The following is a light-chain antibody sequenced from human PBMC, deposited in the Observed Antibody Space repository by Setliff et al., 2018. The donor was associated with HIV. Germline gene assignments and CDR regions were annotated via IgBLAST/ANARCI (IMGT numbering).Light chain of an antibody. Sequence: SVLTQPPSVSGSPGQSVTISCTGTSSDVGSYNRVSWYQQSPDTAPKLMIYEVSNRPSGVPDRFSGSKSGNTASLTISGLQAEDETDYYCSSYTSSSTYVFGTGTKGTVL. J-gene: IGLJ1*01. CDR1: SSDVGSYNR. CDR3: SSYTSSSTYV. V-gene: IGLV2-18*02. CDR2: EVS.